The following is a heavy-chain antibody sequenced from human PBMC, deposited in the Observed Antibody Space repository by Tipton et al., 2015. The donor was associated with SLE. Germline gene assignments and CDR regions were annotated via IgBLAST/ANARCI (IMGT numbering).Heavy chain of an antibody. CDR3: ARVWRQLANYFDY. CDR2: IYRSGST. D-gene: IGHD6-6*01. CDR1: GGSISSSNW. Sequence: SLRLSCAVSGGSISSSNWWSWVRQPPGKGLEWIGEIYRSGSTNYNPSLKSRVTISVDKSKNQFSLKLSSGTAADTAVYYCARVWRQLANYFDYWGQGTLVTVSS. J-gene: IGHJ4*02. V-gene: IGHV4-4*02.